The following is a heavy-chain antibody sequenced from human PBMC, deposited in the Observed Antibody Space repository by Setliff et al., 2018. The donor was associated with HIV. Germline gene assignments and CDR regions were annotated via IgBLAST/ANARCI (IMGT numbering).Heavy chain of an antibody. CDR3: ARLSGDYYYFDY. Sequence: PSETLSLTCAVSGDSIGTYSWHWLRQPPGKGLEWIGYIYGSGSTGYNPSLTSRVTMSVDTSKNQFSLKLTSVTAADAAVYYCARLSGDYYYFDYWGQGTLVTVSS. CDR2: IYGSGST. D-gene: IGHD2-21*02. CDR1: GDSIGTYS. V-gene: IGHV4-4*09. J-gene: IGHJ4*02.